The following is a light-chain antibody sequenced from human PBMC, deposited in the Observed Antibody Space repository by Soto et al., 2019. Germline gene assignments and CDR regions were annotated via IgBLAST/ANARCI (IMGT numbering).Light chain of an antibody. CDR3: QHFDSLPRFT. Sequence: DILMTQAPSSLSASVGDRVTITCQASQDIRNHLNWYQHRPGKAPKLLIYDVSNLETGVPSRFIGSRSGTDFTFTISSLQPEDVATYYCQHFDSLPRFTFGQGTKLQLK. J-gene: IGKJ2*01. CDR1: QDIRNH. CDR2: DVS. V-gene: IGKV1-33*01.